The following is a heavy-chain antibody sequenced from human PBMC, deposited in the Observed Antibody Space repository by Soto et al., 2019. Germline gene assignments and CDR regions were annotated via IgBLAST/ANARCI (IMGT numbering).Heavy chain of an antibody. V-gene: IGHV4-34*01. J-gene: IGHJ4*02. D-gene: IGHD3-10*01. Sequence: SETLSLTCAVYGGSFSGYYWSWIRQPPGKGLEWIGEINHSGSTNYNPSLKSRVTISVDTSKNQFSLKLSSVTAADTAVYYCARGLSTMVRGAPRYFDYWGQGTLVTVS. CDR2: INHSGST. CDR3: ARGLSTMVRGAPRYFDY. CDR1: GGSFSGYY.